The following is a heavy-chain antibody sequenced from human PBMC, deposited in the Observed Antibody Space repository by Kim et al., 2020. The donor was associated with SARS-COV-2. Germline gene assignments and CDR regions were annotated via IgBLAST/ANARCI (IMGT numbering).Heavy chain of an antibody. CDR1: GFSFSSYK. J-gene: IGHJ4*02. V-gene: IGHV3-21*01. Sequence: GGSLRLSCAASGFSFSSYKMNWVRQAPGKGLEWVSVISSNSASIYYADSVNGRFTISRDNTKNSLYLQMNSLRVEDTAVYYCTAQLFSVAENYWGQGTLLTGSS. CDR2: ISSNSASI. D-gene: IGHD6-19*01. CDR3: TAQLFSVAENY.